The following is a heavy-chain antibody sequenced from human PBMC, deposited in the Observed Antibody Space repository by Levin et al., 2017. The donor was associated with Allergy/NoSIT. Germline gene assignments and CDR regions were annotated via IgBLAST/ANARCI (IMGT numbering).Heavy chain of an antibody. CDR2: ISHSGGTI. D-gene: IGHD2-21*02. CDR1: GFIFGDYY. V-gene: IGHV3-11*01. CDR3: ARPQYCGGDCPADY. Sequence: GGSLRLSCAASGFIFGDYYMSWIRQAPGMGLEWVSFISHSGGTIYYAESVRGRFTISRDNAKNAVYLQMDNLRADDTAVYYCARPQYCGGDCPADYWGQGTLVTVSS. J-gene: IGHJ4*02.